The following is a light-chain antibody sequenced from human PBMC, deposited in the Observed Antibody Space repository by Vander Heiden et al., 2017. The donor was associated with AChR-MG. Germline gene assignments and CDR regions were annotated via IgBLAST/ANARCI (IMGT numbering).Light chain of an antibody. J-gene: IGKJ1*01. Sequence: DVVLTQSPLSLPVPLGQPASTSCRSSQRHVHRDGYPYLHWYQQRPGGSPRRLIYRVSHRDSGAPEGIIGSGSGTDFTLVISRVEAEEVVVYYCMQATHLPPWTFGQGTKVEIK. V-gene: IGKV2-30*02. CDR3: MQATHLPPWT. CDR2: RVS. CDR1: QRHVHRDGYPY.